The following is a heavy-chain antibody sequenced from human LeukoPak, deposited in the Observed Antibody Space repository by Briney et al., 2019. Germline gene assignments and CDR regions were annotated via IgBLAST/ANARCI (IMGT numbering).Heavy chain of an antibody. V-gene: IGHV1-2*02. Sequence: ASVKVSFKASGYTFTAYYMHWVRQAPGQGLEWMGWVNCNSGGTQYAQKFQGRVTMTRDTSITTAYMELSGLRSDDTAMYYCARGYSGSESYWGQGTSLTVSS. CDR3: ARGYSGSESY. D-gene: IGHD1-26*01. CDR2: VNCNSGGT. CDR1: GYTFTAYY. J-gene: IGHJ4*02.